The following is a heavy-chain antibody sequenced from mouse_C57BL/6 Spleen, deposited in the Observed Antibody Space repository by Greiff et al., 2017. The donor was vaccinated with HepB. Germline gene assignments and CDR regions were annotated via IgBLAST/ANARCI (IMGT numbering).Heavy chain of an antibody. Sequence: EVRLVESGGGLVKPGGSLKLSCAASGFTFSDYGMHWVRQAPEKGLEWVAYISSGSSTIYYADTVKGRFTISRDNAKNTLFLQMTSLRSEDTAMYYCARGPLFTTVVANFDYWGQGTTLTVSS. CDR1: GFTFSDYG. D-gene: IGHD1-1*01. CDR3: ARGPLFTTVVANFDY. J-gene: IGHJ2*01. CDR2: ISSGSSTI. V-gene: IGHV5-17*01.